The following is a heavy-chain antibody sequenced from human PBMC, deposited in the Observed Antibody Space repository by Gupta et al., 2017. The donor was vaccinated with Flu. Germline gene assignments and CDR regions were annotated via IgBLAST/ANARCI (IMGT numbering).Heavy chain of an antibody. Sequence: QAPGQGLEWMGIINPSGGSTSYAQKFQGRVTMTRDTSTSTVYMELSSLRSEDTAVYYCARRKVGATGYGMDVWGQGTTVTVSS. V-gene: IGHV1-46*03. D-gene: IGHD1-26*01. CDR2: INPSGGST. J-gene: IGHJ6*02. CDR3: ARRKVGATGYGMDV.